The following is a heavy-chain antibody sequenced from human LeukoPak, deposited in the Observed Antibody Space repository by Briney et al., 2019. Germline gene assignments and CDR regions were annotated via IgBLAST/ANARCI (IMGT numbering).Heavy chain of an antibody. CDR1: GGSFSGYY. J-gene: IGHJ6*02. CDR2: INHSGST. Sequence: SETLSLTCAVYGGSFSGYYWSWIRQPPGKGLEWIGEINHSGSTNYNPSLKSRVTISVDTSKNQFSLNLSSVTAADTAVYYCARHIPLNGEYYYYGMDVWGQGTTVTVSS. D-gene: IGHD2-8*01. CDR3: ARHIPLNGEYYYYGMDV. V-gene: IGHV4-34*01.